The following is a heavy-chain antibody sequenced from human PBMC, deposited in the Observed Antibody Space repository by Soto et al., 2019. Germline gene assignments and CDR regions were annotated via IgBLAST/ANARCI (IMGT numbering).Heavy chain of an antibody. CDR2: IKQDGSEK. D-gene: IGHD3-10*01. Sequence: EVQLVESGGGLVQPGGSLRLSCAASGFTFSSYWMSWVRQAPGKGLEWVANIKQDGSEKYYVDSVKGRFTISRDNAKKSLYLQMISLRAEDTAVYYCARDHFYYGSGSYRATADYWGQGTLVTVSS. V-gene: IGHV3-7*01. CDR1: GFTFSSYW. CDR3: ARDHFYYGSGSYRATADY. J-gene: IGHJ4*02.